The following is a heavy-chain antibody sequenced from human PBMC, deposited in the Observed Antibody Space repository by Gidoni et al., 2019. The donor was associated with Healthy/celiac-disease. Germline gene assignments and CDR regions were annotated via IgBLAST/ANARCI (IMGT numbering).Heavy chain of an antibody. CDR3: ARATLVVITTLYDYYFDY. CDR2: ISYDGSNK. D-gene: IGHD3-22*01. J-gene: IGHJ4*02. V-gene: IGHV3-30-3*01. Sequence: QVQLVESGGGVVQPGRSLRLSCAASGFTFSSYAMHWVRQAPGKGLEWVAVISYDGSNKYYADSVKGRFTISRDNSKNTLYLQMNSLRAEDTAVYYCARATLVVITTLYDYYFDYWGQGTLVTVSS. CDR1: GFTFSSYA.